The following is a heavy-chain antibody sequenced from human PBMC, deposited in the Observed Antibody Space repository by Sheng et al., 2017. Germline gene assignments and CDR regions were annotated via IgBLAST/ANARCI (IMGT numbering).Heavy chain of an antibody. CDR2: INHSGST. V-gene: IGHV4-34*01. CDR3: ARVGTSSGWYLDY. CDR1: GGSFSGYY. D-gene: IGHD6-19*01. J-gene: IGHJ4*02. Sequence: QVQLQQWGAGLLKPSETLSLTCAVYGGSFSGYYWSWIRQPPGKGLEWIGEINHSGSTNYNPSLKSRVTISVDTSKNQFSLKLSSVTAADTAVYYCARVGTSSGWYLDYWGQGTLVTVSS.